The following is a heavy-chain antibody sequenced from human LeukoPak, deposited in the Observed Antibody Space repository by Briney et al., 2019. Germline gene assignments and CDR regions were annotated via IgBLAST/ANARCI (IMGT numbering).Heavy chain of an antibody. D-gene: IGHD2-2*01. J-gene: IGHJ4*02. CDR1: GYIFTSYY. CDR2: INPSGGST. V-gene: IGHV1-46*01. CDR3: ARSIVVVPAASPSDY. Sequence: GASVKVSCKASGYIFTSYYMHWVRQAPGQGLEWMGIINPSGGSTSYAQKFQGRVTMTRDTSTSTVYMELSSLRSEDTAVYYCARSIVVVPAASPSDYWGQGTLVTVSS.